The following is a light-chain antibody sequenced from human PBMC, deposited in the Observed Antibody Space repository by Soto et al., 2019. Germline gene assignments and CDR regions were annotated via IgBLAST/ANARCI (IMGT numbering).Light chain of an antibody. CDR2: SND. Sequence: QAVVTQPPSASGTPGQRVTISASGSSSNIGSNTVSWYQQLPGTAPKLLIYSNDQRPSGVPDRFSGSKSGTSASLAISGLQSEDEADYYCATWDDSRNGYVFGPGTKVTVL. J-gene: IGLJ1*01. CDR3: ATWDDSRNGYV. CDR1: SSNIGSNT. V-gene: IGLV1-44*01.